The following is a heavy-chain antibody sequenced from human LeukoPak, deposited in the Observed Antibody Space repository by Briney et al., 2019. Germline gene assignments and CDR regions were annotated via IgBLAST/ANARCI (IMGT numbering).Heavy chain of an antibody. J-gene: IGHJ6*02. CDR1: GFRFRDSY. V-gene: IGHV3-11*05. CDR3: ARDGGYGMDV. CDR2: ISSRSRST. D-gene: IGHD3-3*01. Sequence: GGSLRLSCAASGFRFRDSYMSWIRQAPGKGPEWLSYISSRSRSTDYADSVKGRFTISKDNAKNSLYLQMNSLRAEDTAVYYCARDGGYGMDVWGQGTTVTVSS.